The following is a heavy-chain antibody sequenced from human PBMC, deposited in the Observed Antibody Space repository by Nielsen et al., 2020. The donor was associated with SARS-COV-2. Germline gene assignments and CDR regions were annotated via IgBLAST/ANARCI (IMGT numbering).Heavy chain of an antibody. J-gene: IGHJ6*02. CDR3: ATEVNQGGMDV. Sequence: ASVKVSCKASGDTFPIDNIHWLRQAPGQGLEWMGRISPNRGATNYAQTFQGRVIMTRDTSTATAYIELSRLTSDDTAVYYCATEVNQGGMDVWGQGTTVIVSS. CDR2: ISPNRGAT. V-gene: IGHV1-2*06. D-gene: IGHD1-14*01. CDR1: GDTFPIDN.